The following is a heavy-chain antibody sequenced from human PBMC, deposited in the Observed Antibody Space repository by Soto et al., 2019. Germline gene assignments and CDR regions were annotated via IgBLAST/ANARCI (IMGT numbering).Heavy chain of an antibody. J-gene: IGHJ3*02. D-gene: IGHD6-19*01. CDR3: AYSTGWYRHDI. CDR1: GGSISSDGSS. Sequence: ASETLSLTCAVSGGSISSDGSSWSWIRQPPGKGLEWIGYIYDSGSTNYNPSLKSRVTISVDKSKNQLSLKLSSVTAADTAVYYCAYSTGWYRHDIWGQGTLVTVSS. CDR2: IYDSGST. V-gene: IGHV4-30-2*01.